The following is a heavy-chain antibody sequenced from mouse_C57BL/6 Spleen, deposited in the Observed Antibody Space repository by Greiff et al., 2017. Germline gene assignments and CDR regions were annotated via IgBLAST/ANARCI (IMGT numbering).Heavy chain of an antibody. D-gene: IGHD1-1*01. CDR1: GNTFTSYW. V-gene: IGHV1-7*01. CDR2: INPSSGYT. CDR3: ARFDGTIATDY. J-gene: IGHJ4*01. Sequence: VQLQQSGAELAKPGASVKLSCKDAGNTFTSYWMHWVKQRPGQGLEWIGYINPSSGYTKYNQKFKDKATLTADKSSSTAYMQLSSLTYDDSAVYYCARFDGTIATDYCSQGTPFTVSS.